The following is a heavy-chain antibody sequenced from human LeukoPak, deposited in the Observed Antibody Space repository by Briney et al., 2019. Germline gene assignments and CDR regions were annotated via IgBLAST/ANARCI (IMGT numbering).Heavy chain of an antibody. V-gene: IGHV3-30*18. CDR1: GFTFSSYG. D-gene: IGHD5-24*01. CDR2: ISYDGSNK. Sequence: AETLRLSCAASGFTFSSYGMHWIRQAPGKGLEWEAVISYDGSNKYYADSVKGRFTMSRDNSKNTLYLQMNSLRAEDTAVYYCAEDGRDGYNSNWYFDLWGRGTLVTVSS. CDR3: AEDGRDGYNSNWYFDL. J-gene: IGHJ2*01.